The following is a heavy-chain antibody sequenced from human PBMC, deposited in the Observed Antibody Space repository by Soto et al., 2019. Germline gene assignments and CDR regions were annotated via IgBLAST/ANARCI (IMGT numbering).Heavy chain of an antibody. V-gene: IGHV1-69*02. CDR3: ARSSLEKYSSSDSLTFDY. CDR1: GGTFSSYT. Sequence: ASVKVSCKASGGTFSSYTISWVRQAPGQGLEWMGRIIPILGIANYAQKFQGRVTITADKSTSTAYMELSSLRSEDTAVYYCARSSLEKYSSSDSLTFDYWGQGTLVTVSS. J-gene: IGHJ4*02. CDR2: IIPILGIA. D-gene: IGHD6-6*01.